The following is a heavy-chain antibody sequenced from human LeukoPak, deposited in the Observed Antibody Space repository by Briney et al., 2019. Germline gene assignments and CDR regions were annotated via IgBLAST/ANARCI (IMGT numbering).Heavy chain of an antibody. Sequence: PGGSLRLSCAASGVTVSSSYMSWVRQAPGKGLEWVSVIYSGGSTYYADSVKGRFTISRDNSKNTLYLQMHSLRAEDTAVYYCARDPYYFDYWGQGTLVTVSS. CDR3: ARDPYYFDY. J-gene: IGHJ4*02. CDR2: IYSGGST. V-gene: IGHV3-66*01. CDR1: GVTVSSSY.